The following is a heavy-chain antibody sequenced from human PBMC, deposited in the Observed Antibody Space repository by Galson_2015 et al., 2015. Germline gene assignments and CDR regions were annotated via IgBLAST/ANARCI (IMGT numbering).Heavy chain of an antibody. CDR3: AKFGSGWTFDY. V-gene: IGHV3-30*18. D-gene: IGHD6-19*01. CDR1: GFTFSSYG. Sequence: SLRLSCAASGFTFSSYGMHWVRQAPGKGLEWVAVISYDGSNKYYADSVKGRFTISRDNSKNTLYLQMNSLRAEDTAVYYCAKFGSGWTFDYWGQGILVTVSS. J-gene: IGHJ4*02. CDR2: ISYDGSNK.